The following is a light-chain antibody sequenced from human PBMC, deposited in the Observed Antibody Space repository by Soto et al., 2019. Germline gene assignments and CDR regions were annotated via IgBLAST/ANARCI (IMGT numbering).Light chain of an antibody. Sequence: QSVLTQPPSATGTPGQRVTISCSGTTSNIGNNSVNWYQQLPGTAPKLLIYGDNQRPSGVPDRFSGSKSGTSASLAISGLQSEDESDYYCAAWDDSLYNWLFGGGTKLTVL. V-gene: IGLV1-44*01. J-gene: IGLJ3*02. CDR3: AAWDDSLYNWL. CDR1: TSNIGNNS. CDR2: GDN.